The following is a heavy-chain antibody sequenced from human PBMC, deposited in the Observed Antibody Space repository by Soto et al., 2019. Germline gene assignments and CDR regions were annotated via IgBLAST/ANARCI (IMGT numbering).Heavy chain of an antibody. D-gene: IGHD3-22*01. CDR1: GYTFTSYG. Sequence: ASVKVSCKASGYTFTSYGISWVRQAPGQGLEWMGWISAYNGNTNYAQKLQGRVTMTTDTSTSTAYMELRSLRSDDTAVYYCASIGPDYYDSSGPPLGYWSQGTLVTVSS. J-gene: IGHJ4*02. CDR3: ASIGPDYYDSSGPPLGY. V-gene: IGHV1-18*01. CDR2: ISAYNGNT.